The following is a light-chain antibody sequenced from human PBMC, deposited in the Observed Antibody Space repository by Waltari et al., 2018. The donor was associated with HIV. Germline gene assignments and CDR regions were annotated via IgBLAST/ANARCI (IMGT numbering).Light chain of an antibody. CDR3: SSYSGRNRSVI. Sequence: QSALTQPPSASGSPGQAVTISCTGTSSDVGGHRHVSWYHKHPGKPPKLIICEVTKRPSGVPDRFSGSKSGNTASLTVSGLQAEDEGDYFCSSYSGRNRSVIFGGGTRVTVL. J-gene: IGLJ2*01. CDR2: EVT. CDR1: SSDVGGHRH. V-gene: IGLV2-8*01.